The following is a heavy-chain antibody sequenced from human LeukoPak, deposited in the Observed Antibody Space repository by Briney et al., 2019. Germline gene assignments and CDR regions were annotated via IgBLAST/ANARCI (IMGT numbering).Heavy chain of an antibody. D-gene: IGHD4-17*01. CDR2: INPNSGGT. J-gene: IGHJ4*02. CDR1: GYTFTGYY. Sequence: RASVTVSCKASGYTFTGYYMHWVRQAPGQGLEWMGRINPNSGGTNYAQKFQGRVTMTRDTSISTAYMELSRLRSDDTAVYYCARDELTYGDLDYWGQGTLVTVSS. V-gene: IGHV1-2*06. CDR3: ARDELTYGDLDY.